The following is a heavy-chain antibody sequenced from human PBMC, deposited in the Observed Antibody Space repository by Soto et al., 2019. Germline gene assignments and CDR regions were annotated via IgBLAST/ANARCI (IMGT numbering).Heavy chain of an antibody. D-gene: IGHD3-9*01. CDR3: ARTRYYDILTGLYYFDY. V-gene: IGHV4-59*12. CDR2: IYYSGST. J-gene: IGHJ4*02. CDR1: GGSISGYY. Sequence: SETLSLTCTVSGGSISGYYWSWIRQPPGKGLEWIGYIYYSGSTNYNPSLKSRVTISIDTSKNQFSLKLSSVTAADTAVYYCARTRYYDILTGLYYFDYWGQGTLVTVSS.